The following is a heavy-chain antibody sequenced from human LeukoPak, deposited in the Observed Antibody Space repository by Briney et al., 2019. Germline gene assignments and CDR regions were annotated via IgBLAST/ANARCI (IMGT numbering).Heavy chain of an antibody. D-gene: IGHD6-19*01. V-gene: IGHV4-59*01. CDR2: IYYSGST. CDR3: ARDSVAGTSPYFDY. J-gene: IGHJ4*02. CDR1: GGSISSYY. Sequence: ASETLSLTCTVSGGSISSYYWSWIRQPPGKGLEWIGYIYYSGSTNYNPSLKSRVTISVDTSKNQFSLKLSSVTAADTAVYYCARDSVAGTSPYFDYWGRGTLVTVSS.